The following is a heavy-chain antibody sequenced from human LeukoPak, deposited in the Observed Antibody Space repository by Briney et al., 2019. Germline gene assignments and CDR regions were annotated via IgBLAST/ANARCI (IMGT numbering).Heavy chain of an antibody. Sequence: SETLSLTCAVYGGSFSGYYWSWIRQPPGKGLEWIGEINHSGSTNYNPSLKSRVTISVDTSKNQFSLKLSSVTAADTAVYYCARGACSSGWYPYYYYGMDVWGQGTTVTVSS. V-gene: IGHV4-34*01. J-gene: IGHJ6*02. D-gene: IGHD6-19*01. CDR2: INHSGST. CDR3: ARGACSSGWYPYYYYGMDV. CDR1: GGSFSGYY.